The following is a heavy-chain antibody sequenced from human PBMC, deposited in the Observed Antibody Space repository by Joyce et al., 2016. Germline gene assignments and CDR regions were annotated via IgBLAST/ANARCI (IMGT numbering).Heavy chain of an antibody. J-gene: IGHJ4*02. D-gene: IGHD4-17*01. Sequence: QVQLQESGPGLVTPSETLSFTCTVSGDSITNYYLTWIRQPAGKGLEWIGRVYLTHRSHYNPSLESRVTMSTDTSRNHFSLELRSLTAADTAIYYCASGSSGNGDSKFDLWGQGTLVTVSS. CDR1: GDSITNYY. CDR3: ASGSSGNGDSKFDL. V-gene: IGHV4-4*07. CDR2: VYLTHRS.